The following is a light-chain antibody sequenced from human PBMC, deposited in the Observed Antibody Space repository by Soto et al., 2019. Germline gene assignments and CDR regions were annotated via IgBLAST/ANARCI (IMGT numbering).Light chain of an antibody. Sequence: MSQSLSSLSASVGDRVTLXCQASQDIRDHLNLYQQKPGKPPKRLIYDASNLQTGVPSRFSGSGSGTDFTFTISSLQPEDIATYFCHQYDNLSQTFGPGTKVDIK. CDR1: QDIRDH. CDR2: DAS. J-gene: IGKJ3*01. V-gene: IGKV1-33*01. CDR3: HQYDNLSQT.